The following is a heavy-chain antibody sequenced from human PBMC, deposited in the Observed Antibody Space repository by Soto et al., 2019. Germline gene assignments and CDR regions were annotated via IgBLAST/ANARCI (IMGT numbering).Heavy chain of an antibody. Sequence: PGGSLRLSWAASGLRLTTYSMSWVRQAPGRGRGLVSSITSGSSVTFYADSVKGRFTMSRDNAKISLYLQMNSLRAEYTAVYNCATSTGTYRDHWGQGTLVTVSS. D-gene: IGHD1-7*01. CDR2: ITSGSSVT. CDR3: ATSTGTYRDH. CDR1: GLRLTTYS. V-gene: IGHV3-21*01. J-gene: IGHJ4*02.